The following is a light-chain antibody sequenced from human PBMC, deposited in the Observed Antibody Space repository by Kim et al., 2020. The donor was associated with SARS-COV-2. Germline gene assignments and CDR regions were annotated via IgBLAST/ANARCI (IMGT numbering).Light chain of an antibody. CDR2: GAS. CDR1: LAIKKW. CDR3: QQYDEYPYT. Sequence: SASVGDTVTITCRASLAIKKWFAWFQQRPGEPPKPLIYGASYLQSGVPSKFSGTGYGTDFTLTISSLQTDDFATYYCQQYDEYPYTFGQGTKLEI. J-gene: IGKJ2*01. V-gene: IGKV1-16*02.